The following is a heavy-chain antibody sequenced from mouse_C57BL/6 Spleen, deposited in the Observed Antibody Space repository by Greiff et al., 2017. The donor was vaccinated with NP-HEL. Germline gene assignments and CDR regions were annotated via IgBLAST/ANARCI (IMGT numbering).Heavy chain of an antibody. CDR2: INPSSGYS. Sequence: VQLQQSGAELAKPGASVKLSCKASGYTFTSYWMHWVKQRPGQGLEWIGYINPSSGYSKYNQKFKDKAPLTADKSSSTAYMQLSSLTYEDSAVYYCARAPYGGQGATLTVAS. CDR3: ARAPY. CDR1: GYTFTSYW. J-gene: IGHJ2*01. V-gene: IGHV1-7*01.